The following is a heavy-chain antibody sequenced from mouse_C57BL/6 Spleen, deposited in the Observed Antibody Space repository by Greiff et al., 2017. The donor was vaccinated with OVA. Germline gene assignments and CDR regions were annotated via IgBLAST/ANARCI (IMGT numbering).Heavy chain of an antibody. Sequence: EVKLVESGGGLVQPGGSMKLSCVASGFTFSNYWMNWVRQSPEKGLEWVAQIRLKSDNYATHYAESVKGRFTISRDDSKSSVYLQMNNLRAEDTGIYYSTGPIYYDYGGGYFDVWGTGTTVTVSS. CDR3: TGPIYYDYGGGYFDV. CDR1: GFTFSNYW. CDR2: IRLKSDNYAT. J-gene: IGHJ1*03. V-gene: IGHV6-3*01. D-gene: IGHD2-4*01.